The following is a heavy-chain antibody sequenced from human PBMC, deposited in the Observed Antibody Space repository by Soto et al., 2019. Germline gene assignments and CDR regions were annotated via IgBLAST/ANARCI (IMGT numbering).Heavy chain of an antibody. CDR3: ARDPFRGPKYDSYSYGLDV. CDR1: GASISSGEYY. Sequence: SETLSLTCSVSGASISSGEYYWNWIRHPPGKGLEWVGYIYYSGSTYYNPSLKSRVTISLDTSKNQFSLELNSVTAADTAVYYCARDPFRGPKYDSYSYGLDVWGQGTTVTVSS. J-gene: IGHJ6*02. V-gene: IGHV4-30-4*01. CDR2: IYYSGST. D-gene: IGHD6-25*01.